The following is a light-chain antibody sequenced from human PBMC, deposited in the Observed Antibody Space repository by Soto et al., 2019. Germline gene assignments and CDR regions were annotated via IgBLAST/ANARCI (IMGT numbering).Light chain of an antibody. CDR2: DAS. CDR1: QSVSNN. CDR3: QQYNNWPPWT. V-gene: IGKV3-15*01. J-gene: IGKJ1*01. Sequence: ILMTQSPATLFVSPGERATLSCRASQSVSNNLAWYQQKPGQAPRLLIYDASTRATGIPARFSGSGSGTEFTLTISGLQSEDFAVYYSQQYNNWPPWTFGQGTEVEIK.